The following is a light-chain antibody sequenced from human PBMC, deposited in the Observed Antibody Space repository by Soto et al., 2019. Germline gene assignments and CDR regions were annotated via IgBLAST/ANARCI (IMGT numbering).Light chain of an antibody. J-gene: IGLJ2*01. CDR2: DVS. CDR1: SSDVGGYNY. CDR3: CSYAGSYTLV. V-gene: IGLV2-11*01. Sequence: QSALTQPRSVSGSPAQSVTISCTGTSSDVGGYNYVSWYQQHPGKAPKLMIYDVSKRPSGVPGRFSGSKSGSTASLTISGLQAEDEADHYCCSYAGSYTLVFGGGTKLTVL.